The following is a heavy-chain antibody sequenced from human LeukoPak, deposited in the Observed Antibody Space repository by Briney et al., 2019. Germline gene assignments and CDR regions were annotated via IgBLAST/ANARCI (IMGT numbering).Heavy chain of an antibody. D-gene: IGHD5-18*01. J-gene: IGHJ4*02. CDR2: INSDGSNT. CDR1: GFTFSNYW. CDR3: ARGYSYGYRIDY. V-gene: IGHV3-74*01. Sequence: PGGSLRLSCATSGFTFSNYWMHWVRQAPGKGLVWVSRINSDGSNTSYADSVKGRFTISRDNAKRTLYLQMNSLRAEDTAVYYCARGYSYGYRIDYWGQGILVTVSS.